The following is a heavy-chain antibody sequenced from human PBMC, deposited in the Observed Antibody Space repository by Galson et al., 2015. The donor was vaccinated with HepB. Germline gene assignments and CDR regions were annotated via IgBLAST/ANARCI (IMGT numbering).Heavy chain of an antibody. J-gene: IGHJ3*02. CDR2: IDWDDDK. CDR3: ARMRVATILVVWVDAFDI. D-gene: IGHD5-12*01. Sequence: PALVKPTQTLTLTCTFSGFSLSTSGMCVSWIRQPPGKALEWLALIDWDDDKYYSTSLKTRLTISKDNSKNQVVLTMTNMDPVDTATYYCARMRVATILVVWVDAFDIWGQGTMVTVSS. V-gene: IGHV2-70*01. CDR1: GFSLSTSGMC.